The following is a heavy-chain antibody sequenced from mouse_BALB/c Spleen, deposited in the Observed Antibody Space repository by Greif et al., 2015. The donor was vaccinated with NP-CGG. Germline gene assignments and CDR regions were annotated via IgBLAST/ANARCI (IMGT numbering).Heavy chain of an antibody. CDR1: GFSLTSYG. CDR3: ARGATAMYYFDY. V-gene: IGHV2-2*02. CDR2: IWSGGST. D-gene: IGHD1-2*01. Sequence: QVQLKESGPGLVQPSQSLSITCTVSGFSLTSYGVHWVRQSPGKGLEWLGVIWSGGSTDYNAAFISRLSISKDNSKSQVFFKMNSLQANDTAIYYCARGATAMYYFDYWGQGTTLTVSP. J-gene: IGHJ2*01.